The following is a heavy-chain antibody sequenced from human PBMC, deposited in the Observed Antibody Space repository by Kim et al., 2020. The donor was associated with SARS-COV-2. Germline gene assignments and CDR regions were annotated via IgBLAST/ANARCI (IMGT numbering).Heavy chain of an antibody. CDR3: VRSSTGYYFDY. CDR1: GYTFINYY. D-gene: IGHD2-2*01. V-gene: IGHV1-46*01. Sequence: ASVKVSCKASGYTFINYYMHWVRQAPGQGLEWMGMINPNGGSTTYAQKFQGRVTMTRDTSTSTAYMELSSLRSGDTAVYYCVRSSTGYYFDYWAQGTLVT. J-gene: IGHJ4*02. CDR2: INPNGGST.